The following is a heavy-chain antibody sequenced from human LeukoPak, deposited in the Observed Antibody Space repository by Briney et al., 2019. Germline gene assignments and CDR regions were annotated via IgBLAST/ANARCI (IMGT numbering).Heavy chain of an antibody. J-gene: IGHJ6*03. Sequence: GGTLRLSCAASVFTFSIYYMSWVRQAPGKGLEWVSSITRGSIYTFYADSVKGRFTISRDNAKNSLSLQMNSLRAEDTAVYYCARDPYNGSYGDDYYYYMDVWGKGTTVTISS. CDR2: ITRGSIYT. V-gene: IGHV3-21*01. CDR1: VFTFSIYY. D-gene: IGHD1-26*01. CDR3: ARDPYNGSYGDDYYYYMDV.